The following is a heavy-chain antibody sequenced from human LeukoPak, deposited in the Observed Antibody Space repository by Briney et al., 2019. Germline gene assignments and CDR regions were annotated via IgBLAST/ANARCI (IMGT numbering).Heavy chain of an antibody. J-gene: IGHJ4*02. D-gene: IGHD4-17*01. CDR3: ASLYGEILDY. CDR1: GLTLSNYN. CDR2: ISSRSSTI. Sequence: GGSLRLSCVVSGLTLSNYNMKWVSQAQGKGLEWVSYISSRSSTIYYADSVKGRFTISRDNAKNSLYMQMNSLRAEDTAVYYCASLYGEILDYWGQGTLVTVSS. V-gene: IGHV3-48*01.